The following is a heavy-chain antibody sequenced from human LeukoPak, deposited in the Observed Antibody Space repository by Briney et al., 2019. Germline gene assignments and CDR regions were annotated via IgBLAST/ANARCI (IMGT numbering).Heavy chain of an antibody. V-gene: IGHV3-74*03. Sequence: GGSLRLSCAASGFTFSSYWMNWVRQAPGKGLMWVSRINSDGSSTTYADSVKGRFTISRDNAKNTLYLQMNSLRAEDTAVYYCARGDARPYWGQGTLVTVSS. J-gene: IGHJ4*02. CDR1: GFTFSSYW. CDR2: INSDGSST. CDR3: ARGDARPY. D-gene: IGHD6-6*01.